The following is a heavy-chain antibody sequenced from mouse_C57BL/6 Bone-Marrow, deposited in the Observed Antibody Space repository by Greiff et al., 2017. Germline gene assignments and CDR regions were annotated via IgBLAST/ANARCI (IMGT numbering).Heavy chain of an antibody. Sequence: EVKLMESGPELVKPGASVKISCKASGYSFTGYYMNWVKQSPEKSLEWIGEINPSTGGTTYNQKFKAKATLTVDKSSSTAYMQLKSLTSEDSAVYYCAREESSQFAYWGQGTLVTVSA. D-gene: IGHD1-1*01. V-gene: IGHV1-42*01. CDR1: GYSFTGYY. CDR3: AREESSQFAY. J-gene: IGHJ3*01. CDR2: INPSTGGT.